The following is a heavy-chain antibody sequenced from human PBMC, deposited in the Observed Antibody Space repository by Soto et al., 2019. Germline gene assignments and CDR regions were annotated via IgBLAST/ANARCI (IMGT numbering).Heavy chain of an antibody. J-gene: IGHJ5*02. V-gene: IGHV4-34*01. CDR2: IDHSGYT. CDR1: GGSFSGYY. D-gene: IGHD3-3*01. Sequence: LSLTCAVYGGSFSGYYWNWIRQPPGKGLEWIGEIDHSGYTNYNPSLKSRVTISVDTSKNQFPLRLTSVTAADTAVYYCARVRDWFDPWGQGTLVTVSS. CDR3: ARVRDWFDP.